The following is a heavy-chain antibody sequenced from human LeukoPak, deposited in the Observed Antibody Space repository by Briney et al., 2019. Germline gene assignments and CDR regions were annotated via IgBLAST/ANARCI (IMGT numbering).Heavy chain of an antibody. CDR3: ARDRDGNYFDY. D-gene: IGHD1-26*01. J-gene: IGHJ4*02. CDR1: GFTFSSYG. Sequence: GGSLRLSCAASGFTFSSYGMHWVRQAPGKGLEWVAVIWYDGSNKYYADSVKGRFTISRDNSKNTLYLQVNSLRAEDTAVYYCARDRDGNYFDYWGQGTLVTVSS. V-gene: IGHV3-33*01. CDR2: IWYDGSNK.